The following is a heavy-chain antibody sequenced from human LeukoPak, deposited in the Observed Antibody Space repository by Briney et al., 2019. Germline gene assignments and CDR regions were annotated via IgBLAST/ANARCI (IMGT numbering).Heavy chain of an antibody. CDR3: ARGAHSSGYYPRCFDL. D-gene: IGHD3-22*01. CDR2: IYYSGST. CDR1: GGSISSYY. J-gene: IGHJ2*01. Sequence: SETLSLTCTVSGGSISSYYWSWIRQPPGKGLEWIGYIYYSGSTNYNPSLKSRVTISVDTSKNQFSLKLSSVTAADTAVYYCARGAHSSGYYPRCFDLWGRGTLVTVSS. V-gene: IGHV4-59*01.